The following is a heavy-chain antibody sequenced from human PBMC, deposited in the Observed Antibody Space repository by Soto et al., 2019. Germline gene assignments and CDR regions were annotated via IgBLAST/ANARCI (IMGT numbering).Heavy chain of an antibody. CDR2: IYYSGST. CDR3: GCNRVHLNWFDP. D-gene: IGHD1-1*01. CDR1: GGSISSGGYY. Sequence: QVQLQESGPGLVKPSQTLSLTCTFSGGSISSGGYYWSWIRQHPGKGLEWIGYIYYSGSTYYNPSLKSRVTRAVGTSRNEFSLKLSSVTAADTAVYYGGCNRVHLNWFDPWGQGTLVTVSS. V-gene: IGHV4-31*03. J-gene: IGHJ5*02.